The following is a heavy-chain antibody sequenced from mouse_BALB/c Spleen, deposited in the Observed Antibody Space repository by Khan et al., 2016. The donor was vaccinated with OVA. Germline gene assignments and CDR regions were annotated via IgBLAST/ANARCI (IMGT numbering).Heavy chain of an antibody. CDR1: GYTFTNYR. CDR2: INTYTGEP. J-gene: IGHJ1*01. V-gene: IGHV9-1*02. CDR3: ARESSYWYFDV. D-gene: IGHD1-1*01. Sequence: QIQLVQSGPELKKPGETVKISCKASGYTFTNYRMNWMKQAPGKGLNWMGWINTYTGEPTYGDDFKGRFAFSLETSASTAYLQINNLKNEDMATYFCARESSYWYFDVWGAGTTVTVSS.